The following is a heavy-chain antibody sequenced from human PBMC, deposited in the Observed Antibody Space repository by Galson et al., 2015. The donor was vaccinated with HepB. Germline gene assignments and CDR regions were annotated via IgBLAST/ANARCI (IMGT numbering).Heavy chain of an antibody. Sequence: SLRLSCAASGFTFSSYGMHWVRQAPGKGLEWVAVIWYDGSNKYYADSVKGRFTISRDNSKNTLYLQMNSLRAEDTAVYYCARDLYYDFWSGYPNSYYYYGMDVWGQGTTVTVSS. CDR3: ARDLYYDFWSGYPNSYYYYGMDV. CDR1: GFTFSSYG. V-gene: IGHV3-33*01. CDR2: IWYDGSNK. D-gene: IGHD3-3*01. J-gene: IGHJ6*02.